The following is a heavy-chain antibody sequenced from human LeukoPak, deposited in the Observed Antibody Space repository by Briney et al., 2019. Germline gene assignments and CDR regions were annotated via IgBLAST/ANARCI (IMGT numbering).Heavy chain of an antibody. D-gene: IGHD1-26*01. CDR2: TSYSGSA. V-gene: IGHV4-39*01. CDR1: GDSISNSRYS. Sequence: SETLSLTCTVSGDSISNSRYSWGWIRQPPGKGLEWIGTTSYSGSAYYNPSLKSRVTISVDTSKNQFSLKLSSVTAADTAVFYCARLRGSYGGDAFDIWGQGTMVTVSS. CDR3: ARLRGSYGGDAFDI. J-gene: IGHJ3*02.